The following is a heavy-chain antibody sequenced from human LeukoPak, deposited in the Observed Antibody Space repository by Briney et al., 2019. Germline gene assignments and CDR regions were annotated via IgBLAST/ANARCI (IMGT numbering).Heavy chain of an antibody. CDR2: MNPNSGNT. D-gene: IGHD5-24*01. CDR1: GYTFTSYD. CDR3: ARGGQRWLQRNFDY. J-gene: IGHJ4*02. Sequence: GASVKVSCKASGYTFTSYDINWVRQATGQGLEWMGWMNPNSGNTGHAQKFQGRVTMTRNTSISTAYMELSSLRSEDTAVYYCARGGQRWLQRNFDYWGQGTLVTVSS. V-gene: IGHV1-8*01.